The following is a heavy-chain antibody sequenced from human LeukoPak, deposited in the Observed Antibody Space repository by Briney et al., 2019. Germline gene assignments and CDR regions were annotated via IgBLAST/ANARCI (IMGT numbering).Heavy chain of an antibody. CDR2: ISSSSSTI. CDR1: GFTFNNAW. V-gene: IGHV3-48*01. CDR3: ARVPLLTSSWSGQSLDY. J-gene: IGHJ4*02. Sequence: GGSLRLSCAASGFTFNNAWMSWVRQAPGKGLEWVSYISSSSSTIYYADSVKGRFTISRDNAKNSLYLQMNSLRAEDTAVYYCARVPLLTSSWSGQSLDYWGQGTLVTVSS. D-gene: IGHD6-13*01.